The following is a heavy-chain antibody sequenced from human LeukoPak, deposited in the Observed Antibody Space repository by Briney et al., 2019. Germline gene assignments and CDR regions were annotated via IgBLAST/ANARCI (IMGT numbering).Heavy chain of an antibody. J-gene: IGHJ5*02. CDR1: GLTFSSYA. Sequence: GGSLRLSCAASGLTFSSYAMHWVRQAPGKGLEWVAVISYDGSNKYYADSVKGRFTISRDNSKNTLYLQMNSLRAEDTAVYYCAREGDRTSHSKNWFDPWGQGTLVTVSS. CDR3: AREGDRTSHSKNWFDP. D-gene: IGHD2-2*01. CDR2: ISYDGSNK. V-gene: IGHV3-30-3*01.